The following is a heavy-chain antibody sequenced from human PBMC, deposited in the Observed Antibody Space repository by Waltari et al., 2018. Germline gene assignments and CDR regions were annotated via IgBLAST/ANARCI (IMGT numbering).Heavy chain of an antibody. D-gene: IGHD3-16*01. J-gene: IGHJ5*02. CDR1: GDSVSSNSAA. CDR3: ARELRGTLERGEFDP. Sequence: QVQLPQSGPGLVKPSQTLPLTCAISGDSVSSNSAACNWLRPSPARCLEWLGMTYYKSKWYNDYAVSVKSRITINPDTSKNQFSLQLNSVTPEDTAVYYCARELRGTLERGEFDPWGQGTLVTVSS. V-gene: IGHV6-1*01. CDR2: TYYKSKWYN.